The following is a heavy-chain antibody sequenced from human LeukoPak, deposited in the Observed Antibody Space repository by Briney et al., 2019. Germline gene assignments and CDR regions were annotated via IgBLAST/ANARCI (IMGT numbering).Heavy chain of an antibody. CDR1: GFSLSTSGVG. Sequence: VSGPTLVNPTQTLTLTCTFSGFSLSTSGVGVGWIRQPPGKALEWLALIYWNDDKRYSPSLKSRLTITKDTSKNQVVLTMTNMDPVDTATYYCALLYSAEHPQAFDIWGQGTMVTVSS. CDR3: ALLYSAEHPQAFDI. J-gene: IGHJ3*02. CDR2: IYWNDDK. V-gene: IGHV2-5*01. D-gene: IGHD6-13*01.